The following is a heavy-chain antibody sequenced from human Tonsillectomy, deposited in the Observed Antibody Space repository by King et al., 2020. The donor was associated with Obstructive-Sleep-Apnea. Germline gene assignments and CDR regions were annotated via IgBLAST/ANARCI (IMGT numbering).Heavy chain of an antibody. D-gene: IGHD1-26*01. CDR3: AKDISIRGFGGSYGLDY. J-gene: IGHJ4*02. Sequence: VQSGRSLRLSCAASGFTFDDYAMHWVRQAPGKGLEWVSGISWNSGSIGYADSVKGRLTISRDNAKNSLYLQMNSLRAEDTALYYCAKDISIRGFGGSYGLDYWGQGTLVTVSS. CDR1: GFTFDDYA. V-gene: IGHV3-9*01. CDR2: ISWNSGSI.